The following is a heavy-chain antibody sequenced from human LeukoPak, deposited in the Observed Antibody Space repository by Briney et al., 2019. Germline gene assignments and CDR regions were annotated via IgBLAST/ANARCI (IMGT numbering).Heavy chain of an antibody. V-gene: IGHV1-18*01. CDR3: AREYDFWSGSHSDAFDI. CDR1: GYTFRSSG. J-gene: IGHJ3*02. Sequence: ASVKVSCKASGYTFRSSGISWVRQAPGQGLEWMGWISAVNGDINYAQNFQGRVTMTTDTSTSTAYMELRSLTSDDTAVYYCAREYDFWSGSHSDAFDIWGQGTMVTVSS. CDR2: ISAVNGDI. D-gene: IGHD3-3*01.